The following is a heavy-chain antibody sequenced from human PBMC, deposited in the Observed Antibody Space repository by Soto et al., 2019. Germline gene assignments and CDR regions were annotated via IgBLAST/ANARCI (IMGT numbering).Heavy chain of an antibody. D-gene: IGHD1-26*01. Sequence: GGSLRLSCAASGFTFSDYYMNWIRQAPGKGLEWVSYISQSGSNIYYADSVKGRFTISRDNAKNSLFLQIKSLRAEDTAVYHCARDLMGSVGAADYWGQGTLVTVSS. CDR1: GFTFSDYY. J-gene: IGHJ4*02. V-gene: IGHV3-11*01. CDR2: ISQSGSNI. CDR3: ARDLMGSVGAADY.